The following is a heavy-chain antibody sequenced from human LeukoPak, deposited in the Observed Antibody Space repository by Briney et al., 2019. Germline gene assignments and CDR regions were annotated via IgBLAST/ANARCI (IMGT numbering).Heavy chain of an antibody. CDR1: EFTFSSHW. J-gene: IGHJ4*02. V-gene: IGHV3-7*01. CDR2: INPDGSVR. Sequence: GGSLRLSCAASEFTFSSHWMSWVRQAPGKGLEWVASINPDGSVRHYVDSVRGRFTISRDNTKNSLYLQMNSLRVEDVALYFCARLTDSATRYDYWGQGTLVTVSS. CDR3: ARLTDSATRYDY. D-gene: IGHD1-26*01.